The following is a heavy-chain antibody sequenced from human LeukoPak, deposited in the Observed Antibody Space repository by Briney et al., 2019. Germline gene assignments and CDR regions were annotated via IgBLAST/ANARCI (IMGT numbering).Heavy chain of an antibody. J-gene: IGHJ4*02. Sequence: SETLSLTCTVSGGSISSYYWSWIRQPPGKGLEWIGYIHYSGSTNYNPSLKSRVTISVDTSKNQFSLKLSSVTAADTAVYYCARTDRKYSSGWYLDYWGQGTLVTVSS. CDR1: GGSISSYY. CDR3: ARTDRKYSSGWYLDY. D-gene: IGHD6-19*01. CDR2: IHYSGST. V-gene: IGHV4-59*01.